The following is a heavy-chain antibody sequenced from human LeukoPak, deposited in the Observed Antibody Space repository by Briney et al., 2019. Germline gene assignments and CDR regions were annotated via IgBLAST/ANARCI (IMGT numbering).Heavy chain of an antibody. CDR2: IKSNADGGTT. Sequence: GGYLRLSCTAAGFAFTTAWMSWVRQTPGKGLEWVGRIKSNADGGTTDYAAPVKGRFTISRDDSKNTLYLQMNSLNTEDTAVYYCTTDGAYYYDSSGYYSSYWGQGTLVTVSS. D-gene: IGHD3-22*01. J-gene: IGHJ4*02. V-gene: IGHV3-15*01. CDR1: GFAFTTAW. CDR3: TTDGAYYYDSSGYYSSY.